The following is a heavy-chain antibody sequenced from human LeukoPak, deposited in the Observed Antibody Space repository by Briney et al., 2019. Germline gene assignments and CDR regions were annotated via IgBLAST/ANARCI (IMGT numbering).Heavy chain of an antibody. J-gene: IGHJ4*02. D-gene: IGHD6-13*01. CDR3: ARDGRQLALDY. CDR1: GYSISSGGYY. CDR2: IYYRGST. Sequence: SQTLSLTCTVSGYSISSGGYYWSWICQHPGKGLEWIGYIYYRGSTSSNPSLKSRVTFSVDTSKNQFSLKLSPVTAADTALYYCARDGRQLALDYWGQGTLVTVSS. V-gene: IGHV4-31*03.